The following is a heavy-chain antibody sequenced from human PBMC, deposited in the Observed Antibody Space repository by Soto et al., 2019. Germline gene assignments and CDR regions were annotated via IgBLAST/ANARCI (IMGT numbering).Heavy chain of an antibody. D-gene: IGHD3-3*01. CDR3: ARDEADFWSGYRY. J-gene: IGHJ4*02. CDR2: IIPILGIA. Sequence: SVKVSCKASGGTFSSYTISWVRQAPGQGLEWMGRIIPILGIANYAQKFQGRVTITADKSTSTAYMELSSLRSEDTAVYYCARDEADFWSGYRYWGQGTLVTVSS. V-gene: IGHV1-69*04. CDR1: GGTFSSYT.